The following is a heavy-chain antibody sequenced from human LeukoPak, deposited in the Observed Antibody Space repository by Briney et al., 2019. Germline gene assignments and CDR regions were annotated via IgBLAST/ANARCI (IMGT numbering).Heavy chain of an antibody. Sequence: SETLSLTCTVSGDSISSSTYYWGWLRQRPGKGLEWIGSIYYSGSTYYNPSLKSRVTISVDTSKKQFSLELSSVTAADTAVYYCATTSRRGYSYGYYYYYGMDVWGQGTTVTVSS. V-gene: IGHV4-39*01. CDR2: IYYSGST. CDR3: ATTSRRGYSYGYYYYYGMDV. D-gene: IGHD5-18*01. CDR1: GDSISSSTYY. J-gene: IGHJ6*02.